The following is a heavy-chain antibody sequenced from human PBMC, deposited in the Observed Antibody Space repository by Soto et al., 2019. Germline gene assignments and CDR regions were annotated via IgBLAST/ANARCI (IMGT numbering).Heavy chain of an antibody. Sequence: SETLSLTCTVSGGSISSYYWSWIRQPPGKGLEWIGYIYYSGSTNYNPSLKSRVTISVDTSKNQFSLKLSSVTAADTAVYYCASSLKGAAVHPRSAFDIWGQGTMVTVSS. V-gene: IGHV4-59*01. J-gene: IGHJ3*02. CDR1: GGSISSYY. CDR2: IYYSGST. CDR3: ASSLKGAAVHPRSAFDI. D-gene: IGHD6-13*01.